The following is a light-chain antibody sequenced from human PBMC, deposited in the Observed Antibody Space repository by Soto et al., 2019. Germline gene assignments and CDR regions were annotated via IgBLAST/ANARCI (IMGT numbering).Light chain of an antibody. CDR2: EGT. CDR3: CSFAGGATFV. Sequence: QSVLTQPASVSGSPGQSITISCTGTSSDVGIYNLVSWYQQHPGKAPKLMIYEGTRRPSGVSHRFSGSKSGNTASLTISGLQAEDEADYYCCSFAGGATFVFGGGTKVTVL. V-gene: IGLV2-23*03. CDR1: SSDVGIYNL. J-gene: IGLJ2*01.